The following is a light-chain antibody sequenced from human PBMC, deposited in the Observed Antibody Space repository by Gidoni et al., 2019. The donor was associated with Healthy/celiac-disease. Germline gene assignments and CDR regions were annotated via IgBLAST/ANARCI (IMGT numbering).Light chain of an antibody. Sequence: EIVLPQSPGTLSLSQGERATLSCRASQSVISSYLAWYQQKPGQAPRLLIYGASSRATGSPDRFSGSGSGTDFTLTLSRLEPEDFAVYYCQQYQGTFGQGTKLEIK. J-gene: IGKJ2*02. CDR1: QSVISSY. CDR2: GAS. V-gene: IGKV3-20*01. CDR3: QQYQGT.